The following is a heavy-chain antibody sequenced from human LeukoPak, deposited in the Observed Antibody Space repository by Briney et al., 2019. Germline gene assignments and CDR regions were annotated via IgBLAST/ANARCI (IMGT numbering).Heavy chain of an antibody. Sequence: PSETLSLTCAVYGGSFSGYYWSWIRQPPGKGLEWIGEISHSGSTNYNPSLKSRITISVDTSKNQFSLKLSSVTAADTAVYYCARGFSYGDYEVLYFDYWGQGTLVTVSS. CDR1: GGSFSGYY. CDR2: ISHSGST. J-gene: IGHJ4*02. V-gene: IGHV4-34*01. D-gene: IGHD4-17*01. CDR3: ARGFSYGDYEVLYFDY.